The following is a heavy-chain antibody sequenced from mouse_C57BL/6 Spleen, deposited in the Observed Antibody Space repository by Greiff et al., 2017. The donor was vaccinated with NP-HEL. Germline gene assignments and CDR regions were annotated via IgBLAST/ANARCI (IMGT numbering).Heavy chain of an antibody. CDR3: AREGYGSSFLDY. CDR2: IGPGSGST. J-gene: IGHJ2*01. D-gene: IGHD1-1*01. CDR1: GYTITDYY. Sequence: VQLQQSGAELVKPGASVKISCKASGYTITDYYINWVKQRPGQGLEWIGKIGPGSGSTYYNEKFKGKATLSADKSSSTADMQLSCLTAEDSAVYFSAREGYGSSFLDYWGQGTTLTVSS. V-gene: IGHV1-77*01.